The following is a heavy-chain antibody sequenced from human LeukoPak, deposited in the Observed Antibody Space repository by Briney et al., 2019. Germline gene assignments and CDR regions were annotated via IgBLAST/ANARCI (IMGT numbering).Heavy chain of an antibody. V-gene: IGHV3-48*01. CDR3: ARGAYYYDSSGYYSDAFDI. J-gene: IGHJ3*02. CDR2: ISSRSRTI. CDR1: GFTFSSYS. D-gene: IGHD3-22*01. Sequence: GGSLRLSCAASGFTFSSYSMNWVRQAPGKGLEWVSYISSRSRTIYYADSVKGRFTISRDNAKNSLYLQINSLRAEDTAVYYCARGAYYYDSSGYYSDAFDIWGQGTMVTVS.